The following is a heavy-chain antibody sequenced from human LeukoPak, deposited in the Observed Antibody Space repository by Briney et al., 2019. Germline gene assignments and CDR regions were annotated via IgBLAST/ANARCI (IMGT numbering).Heavy chain of an antibody. J-gene: IGHJ6*04. D-gene: IGHD3-10*02. CDR1: GFTFSSYE. Sequence: GGSLRLSCAASGFTFSSYEMNWFRQAPGKGLEWVSYISSSGSTIYYADSVKGRFTISRDNAKNSLYLQMNSLRAEDTAVYYCAELGITMIGGVWGKGTTVTVSS. V-gene: IGHV3-48*03. CDR2: ISSSGSTI. CDR3: AELGITMIGGV.